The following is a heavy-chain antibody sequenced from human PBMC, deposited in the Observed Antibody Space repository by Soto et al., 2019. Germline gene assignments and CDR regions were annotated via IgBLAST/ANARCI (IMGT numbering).Heavy chain of an antibody. Sequence: DVQLVETGGGLIQPGGSLRLSCAASGFSVSGDYMNWVRQGPGKGLEWVSVIYSGGTTYYADSVRGRFTISRDNSENTLFLQMNSLRAEDTAVYYCARGTEWNALDIWGQGTMVTVSS. D-gene: IGHD3-3*01. J-gene: IGHJ3*02. V-gene: IGHV3-53*02. CDR2: IYSGGTT. CDR3: ARGTEWNALDI. CDR1: GFSVSGDY.